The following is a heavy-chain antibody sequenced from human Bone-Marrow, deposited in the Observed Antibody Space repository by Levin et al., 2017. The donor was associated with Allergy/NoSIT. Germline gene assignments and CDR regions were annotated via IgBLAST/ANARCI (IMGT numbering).Heavy chain of an antibody. CDR2: ISGSGAST. CDR1: GLTFSSDA. Sequence: GGSLRLSCTLSGLTFSSDAMGWVRQAPGKGLEWVSAISGSGASTYDADFVKGRFAISRDNLVNTVYLQMNNLRREDTAVYYCAKGIDYGDYEFDSWGQGTLVSVSS. D-gene: IGHD4-17*01. V-gene: IGHV3-23*01. J-gene: IGHJ4*02. CDR3: AKGIDYGDYEFDS.